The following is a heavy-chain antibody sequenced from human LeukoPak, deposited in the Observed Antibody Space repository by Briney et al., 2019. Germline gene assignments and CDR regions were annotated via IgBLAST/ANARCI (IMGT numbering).Heavy chain of an antibody. J-gene: IGHJ3*02. CDR1: GFTFSSYS. D-gene: IGHD3-10*01. CDR2: ISSSSSYI. Sequence: GGSLRLSCAASGFTFSSYSMNWVRQAPGKGLEWVSSISSSSSYIYYADSVKGRFTISRDNAKNSLYLQMNSRRAEDTAVYYCAREVTMVRGVGAFDIWGQGTMVTVSS. V-gene: IGHV3-21*01. CDR3: AREVTMVRGVGAFDI.